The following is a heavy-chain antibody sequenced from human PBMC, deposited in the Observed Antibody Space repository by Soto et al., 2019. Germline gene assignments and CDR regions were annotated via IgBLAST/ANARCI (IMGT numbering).Heavy chain of an antibody. Sequence: EMQLLESGGGLVQPGGSLRLSCTASGFTFSHYAMTWVRQAPGKGLNWVSTINNDGYIYDADSVKGRFTISRDDARNTLYLPMNSPRVEDTAVYYRAKRGDGSDRYNYGMDVWGQGTTVIVSS. V-gene: IGHV3-23*01. J-gene: IGHJ6*02. CDR3: AKRGDGSDRYNYGMDV. CDR1: GFTFSHYA. CDR2: INNDGYI. D-gene: IGHD3-16*01.